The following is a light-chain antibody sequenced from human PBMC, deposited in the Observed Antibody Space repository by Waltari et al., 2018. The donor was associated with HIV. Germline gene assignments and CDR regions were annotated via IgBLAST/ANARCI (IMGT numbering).Light chain of an antibody. J-gene: IGKJ4*01. CDR2: LGS. CDR1: QSLLHSSGYNY. V-gene: IGKV2-28*01. Sequence: DIVMTQSPLSLPVTAGEPASISCRSSQSLLHSSGYNYLDWYFQKPGQSQQLLIYLGSNRASGVPDRFSGSGSGTNFTLKIRRVDTENVGIYYCMQALQTPLTFGGGTKVEI. CDR3: MQALQTPLT.